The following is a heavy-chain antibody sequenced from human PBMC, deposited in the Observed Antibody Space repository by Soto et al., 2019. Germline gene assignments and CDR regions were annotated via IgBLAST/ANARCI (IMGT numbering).Heavy chain of an antibody. J-gene: IGHJ6*02. V-gene: IGHV4-39*01. CDR3: ARHNIFGVGYYGMDV. CDR1: GGSISSSSYY. Sequence: PSETLSLTCTVSGGSISSSSYYWGWIRQPPGKGLEWIGSIYYSGSTYYNPSLKSRVTISVDTSKNQFSLKLSSVTAADTAVYYCARHNIFGVGYYGMDVWGQGTRVTVSS. CDR2: IYYSGST. D-gene: IGHD3-3*02.